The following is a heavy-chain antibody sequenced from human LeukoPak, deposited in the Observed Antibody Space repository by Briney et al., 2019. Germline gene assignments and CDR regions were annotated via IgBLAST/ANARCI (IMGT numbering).Heavy chain of an antibody. CDR1: GFTFSSHA. CDR3: AKDLYGDCDFDY. D-gene: IGHD4-17*01. J-gene: IGHJ4*02. Sequence: GGSLRLSCAASGFTFSSHAMNWVRQAPGKGLERVSGISNSGGNTYYADSVKGRFTISRDNSKNTLYLQMNSLRAEDTAVYYCAKDLYGDCDFDYWGQGTLVTVSS. V-gene: IGHV3-23*01. CDR2: ISNSGGNT.